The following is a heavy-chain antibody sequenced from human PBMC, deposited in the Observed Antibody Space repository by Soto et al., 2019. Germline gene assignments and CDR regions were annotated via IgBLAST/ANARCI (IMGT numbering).Heavy chain of an antibody. CDR1: GGSISSGDYY. D-gene: IGHD5-18*01. CDR3: AIYTAMEPTFDY. Sequence: QVQLQESGPGLVKPSQTLSLTCTVSGGSISSGDYYWSWIRQPPGKGLGWIGYNYYSGSTYYNPSLKSRVTISVDTSKNQFALKLNSVTAADTAVYYCAIYTAMEPTFDYWGQGTLVTVSS. CDR2: NYYSGST. J-gene: IGHJ4*02. V-gene: IGHV4-30-4*01.